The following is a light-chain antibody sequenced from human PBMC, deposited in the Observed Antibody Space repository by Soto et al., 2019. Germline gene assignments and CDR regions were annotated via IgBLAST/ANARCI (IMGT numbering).Light chain of an antibody. CDR1: QSISSN. CDR2: GAS. CDR3: KQYNNWPPVK. V-gene: IGKV3-15*01. Sequence: EIVMTQSPATLSVAPGERATLSCRASQSISSNLAWYQQKPGQPPRLLFYGASTRATGVTARFSGSGSGTEFTLTISSLQSEDFAVYYCKQYNNWPPVKFGQGTKVDIK. J-gene: IGKJ1*01.